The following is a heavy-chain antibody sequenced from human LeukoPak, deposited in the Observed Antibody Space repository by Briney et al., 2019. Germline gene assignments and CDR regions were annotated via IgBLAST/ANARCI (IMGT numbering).Heavy chain of an antibody. CDR3: TRGAGWLIDY. CDR2: FHNSGTS. J-gene: IGHJ4*02. CDR1: DDSISDYY. D-gene: IGHD3-16*01. Sequence: SETLSLTRTVSDDSISDYYRGWIRQPPGKGLEWIGYFHNSGTSTYNPSLKSRVTISADTSKNQFSLKLNSLTTADTAVYYCTRGAGWLIDYWGQGIPVTVSS. V-gene: IGHV4-59*01.